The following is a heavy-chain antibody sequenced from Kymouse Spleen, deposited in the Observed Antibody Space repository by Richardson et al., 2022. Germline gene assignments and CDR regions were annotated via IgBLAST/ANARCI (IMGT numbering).Heavy chain of an antibody. D-gene: IGHD2-2*02. V-gene: IGHV3-15*01. J-gene: IGHJ6*02. CDR1: GFTFSNAW. CDR2: IKSKTDGGTT. Sequence: EVQLVESGGGLVKPGGSLRLSCAASGFTFSNAWMSWVRQAPGKGLEWVGRIKSKTDGGTTDYAAPVKGRFTISRDDSKNTLYLQMNSLKTEDTAVYYCTTAQLLYYYYGMDVWGQGTTVTVSS. CDR3: TTAQLLYYYYGMDV.